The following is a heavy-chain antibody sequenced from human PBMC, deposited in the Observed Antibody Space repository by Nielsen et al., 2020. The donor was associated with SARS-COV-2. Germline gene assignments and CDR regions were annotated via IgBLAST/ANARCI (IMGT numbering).Heavy chain of an antibody. V-gene: IGHV4-31*03. CDR2: IYYSGST. D-gene: IGHD6-13*01. CDR3: ARGRWEAACMDV. J-gene: IGHJ6*02. Sequence: SETLSPTCTVSGASITSVGYYWSWIRQHPGKGLEWIGHIYYSGSTYYNRSLKSRVSISVDTSKNQFALKLSSVTVADTSVYYCARGRWEAACMDVWGRGTTVTVSS. CDR1: GASITSVGYY.